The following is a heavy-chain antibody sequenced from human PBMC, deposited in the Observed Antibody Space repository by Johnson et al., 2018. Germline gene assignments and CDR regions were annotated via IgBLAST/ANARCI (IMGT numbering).Heavy chain of an antibody. V-gene: IGHV3-21*01. J-gene: IGHJ4*02. CDR3: AREGGDYDSSGYSVGVIYFDY. CDR2: SSSNGAFI. Sequence: VQLQESGGGLVKPGGSLRLACTASGFTFSSFGMNWVRQAPGKGLEWVSFSSSNGAFIYYPDSLKGRFIISRYNAGNSLYLQINRLRAEETAVYYCAREGGDYDSSGYSVGVIYFDYWGQGTLVTVSS. D-gene: IGHD3-22*01. CDR1: GFTFSSFG.